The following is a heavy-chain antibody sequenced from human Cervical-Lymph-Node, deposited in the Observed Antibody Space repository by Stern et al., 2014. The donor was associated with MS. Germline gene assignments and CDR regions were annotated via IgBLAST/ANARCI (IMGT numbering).Heavy chain of an antibody. J-gene: IGHJ6*02. CDR2: IKSKTDGGTT. Sequence: EVQLVESGGGLVKPGGSLRLSCAASGFTFRNAWMTWIRQAPGKGLAWAGRIKSKTDGGTTDYAAPVKGRFTISRDDSKNTLYLQMNSLKTEDTAVYYCTTLDRSYPYYYYGMDVWGQGTTVTVSS. V-gene: IGHV3-15*01. CDR1: GFTFRNAW. D-gene: IGHD1-26*01. CDR3: TTLDRSYPYYYYGMDV.